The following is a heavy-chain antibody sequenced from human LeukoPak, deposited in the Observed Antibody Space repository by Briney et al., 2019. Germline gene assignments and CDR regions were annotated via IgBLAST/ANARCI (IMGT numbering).Heavy chain of an antibody. V-gene: IGHV1-46*01. CDR2: INPSGGST. J-gene: IGHJ6*03. D-gene: IGHD6-13*01. CDR3: ASAQQLVRNYYYYYMDV. CDR1: GYTFTSYY. Sequence: ASVKVSCKASGYTFTSYYMHWVRQAPGQGLEWMGIINPSGGSTSYAQKFQGRVTMTRDMSTSTVYMELSSLRSEDTAVYYCASAQQLVRNYYYYYMDVWGKGTTVTVSS.